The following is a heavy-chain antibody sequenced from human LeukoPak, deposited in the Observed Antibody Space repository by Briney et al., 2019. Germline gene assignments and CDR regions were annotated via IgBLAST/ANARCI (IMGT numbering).Heavy chain of an antibody. V-gene: IGHV3-21*01. Sequence: GGSLRLSCAASGFTFNTYSLSWVRQAPGKGLEWVSSISSSSSYIYYADSVKGRFTISRDNAKKSLYLQMNSLRAEDTAVYYCAKLTSYYDSSGYHLEHWGQGTLVTVSS. CDR1: GFTFNTYS. CDR2: ISSSSSYI. J-gene: IGHJ1*01. D-gene: IGHD3-22*01. CDR3: AKLTSYYDSSGYHLEH.